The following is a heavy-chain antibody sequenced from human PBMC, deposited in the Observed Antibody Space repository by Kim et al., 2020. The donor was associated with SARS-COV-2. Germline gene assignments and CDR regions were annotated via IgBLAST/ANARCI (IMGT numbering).Heavy chain of an antibody. V-gene: IGHV5-10-1*01. CDR1: GYSFTSYW. D-gene: IGHD2-21*01. CDR2: IDPSDSYT. J-gene: IGHJ4*02. CDR3: ARQGGLFNY. Sequence: GESLKISCKGSGYSFTSYWISWVCQMLGYGLEWMGRIDPSDSYTNYSPSFQGHVTISADKSISTAYLQWCSLKATDTAMCYCARQGGLFNYWGQGTLVTVSS.